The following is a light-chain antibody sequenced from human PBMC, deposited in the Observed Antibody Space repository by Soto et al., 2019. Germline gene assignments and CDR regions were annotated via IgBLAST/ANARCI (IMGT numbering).Light chain of an antibody. Sequence: QSVLTQSPSASASLGASVKLTCTLSSGHSSYAIAWHQQQPEKGPRYLMKLNSDGSHSKGDGIPDRFSGSSSGAERYLIISSLQSEDEADYYSQTWGTGIQVFGTGTKVTVL. CDR3: QTWGTGIQV. CDR1: SGHSSYA. CDR2: LNSDGSH. J-gene: IGLJ1*01. V-gene: IGLV4-69*01.